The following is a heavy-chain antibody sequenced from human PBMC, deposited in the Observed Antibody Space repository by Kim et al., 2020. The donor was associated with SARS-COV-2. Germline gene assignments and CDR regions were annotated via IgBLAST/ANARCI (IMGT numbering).Heavy chain of an antibody. CDR3: AKGRAAIDY. D-gene: IGHD2-15*01. Sequence: STSYANSVKGRFTISRDTSKNTLYLQMNSLRAEDTAVYYCAKGRAAIDYWGQGTLVTVSS. V-gene: IGHV3-23*01. CDR2: ST. J-gene: IGHJ4*02.